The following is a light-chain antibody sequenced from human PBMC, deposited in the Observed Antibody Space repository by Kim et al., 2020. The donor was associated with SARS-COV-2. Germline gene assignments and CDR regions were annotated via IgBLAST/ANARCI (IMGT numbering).Light chain of an antibody. CDR2: EAS. CDR3: QHRSNWPLT. Sequence: LAPGDSATLTSRASKSVSCYSAWYQQKPRQAPRLLIYEASNRATVTPARFSGSGSGTDFTLTISSLEPEDFVVYYCQHRSNWPLTFGGGTKVDIK. CDR1: KSVSCY. V-gene: IGKV3-11*01. J-gene: IGKJ4*01.